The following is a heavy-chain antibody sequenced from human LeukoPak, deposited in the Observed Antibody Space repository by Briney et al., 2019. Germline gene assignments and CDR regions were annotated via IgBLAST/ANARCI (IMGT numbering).Heavy chain of an antibody. CDR2: IKQDGSEK. CDR1: GFTFSSYW. Sequence: GGSLRLSCAASGFTFSSYWMSWVRQAPGKGLEWVANIKQDGSEKYYVDSVNGRFTISRDNAKNSLYLQMNSLRAEDTAAYYCAREISSWYRTEGRFDPWGQGTLVTVSS. V-gene: IGHV3-7*01. J-gene: IGHJ5*02. CDR3: AREISSWYRTEGRFDP. D-gene: IGHD6-13*01.